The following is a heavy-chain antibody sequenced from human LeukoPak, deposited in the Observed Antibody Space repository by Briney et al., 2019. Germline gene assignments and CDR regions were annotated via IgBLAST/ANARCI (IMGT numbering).Heavy chain of an antibody. V-gene: IGHV3-48*03. CDR3: ARVGEYCSSTSCFGGKYYYYYMDV. Sequence: GGSLRLSCAASGFTFSSYEMNWVRQAPGKGLEWVSYISSSGSTIYYADSVKGRFTISRDNAKNSLYLQMNSLRAEDTAVYYCARVGEYCSSTSCFGGKYYYYYMDVWGKGTTVTVSS. CDR1: GFTFSSYE. CDR2: ISSSGSTI. D-gene: IGHD2-2*01. J-gene: IGHJ6*03.